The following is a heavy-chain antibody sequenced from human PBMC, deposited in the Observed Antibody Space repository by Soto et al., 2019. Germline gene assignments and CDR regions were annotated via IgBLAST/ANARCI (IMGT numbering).Heavy chain of an antibody. D-gene: IGHD6-19*01. Sequence: QVQLQQWGAGLLKPSETLSLTCAVYGGSFSGYYWSWIRQPPGKGLEWIGEINHSGSTNYNPSLKSRVTISVDTSKNQFSLKLRSVTAADTAVYYCARGIAVAGIPFEYWGQGTLVTVSS. CDR1: GGSFSGYY. V-gene: IGHV4-34*01. J-gene: IGHJ4*02. CDR2: INHSGST. CDR3: ARGIAVAGIPFEY.